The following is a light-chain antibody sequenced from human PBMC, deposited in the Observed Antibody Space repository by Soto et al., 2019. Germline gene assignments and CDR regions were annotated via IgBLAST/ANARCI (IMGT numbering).Light chain of an antibody. V-gene: IGLV1-51*01. J-gene: IGLJ3*02. CDR1: SSNIGSNF. CDR2: DDS. CDR3: GSWDNSLSVVV. Sequence: QSVLTEPPSVSAAPGQKVSMSCSGGSSNIGSNFVAWYQQLPGKAPQLLIYDDSKRPYGIPGRFSASKSGTSATLGITDLQTGDEGDYFCGSWDNSLSVVVFGGGTKVTVL.